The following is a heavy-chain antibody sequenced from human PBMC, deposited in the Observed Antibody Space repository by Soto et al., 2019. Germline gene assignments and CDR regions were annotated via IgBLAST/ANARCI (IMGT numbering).Heavy chain of an antibody. CDR2: IIPVFGTA. Sequence: QVQLVQSGAEVKKPGSSVKVSCKASGATLDTFINFGITWMRRAPGQGLEWMGGIIPVFGTAHYAQKFQGRLTISADESTRTAYMERSSLRSEDTAVYDFARGAATNILVVMYDALEIWGQGTMVTVSS. D-gene: IGHD3-22*01. CDR1: GATLDTFINFG. V-gene: IGHV1-69*12. J-gene: IGHJ3*02. CDR3: ARGAATNILVVMYDALEI.